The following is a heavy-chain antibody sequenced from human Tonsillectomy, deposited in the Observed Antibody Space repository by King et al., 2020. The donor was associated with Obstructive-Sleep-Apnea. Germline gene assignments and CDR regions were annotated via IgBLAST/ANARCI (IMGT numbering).Heavy chain of an antibody. CDR2: SDPSDSYT. CDR1: GYTFNGYW. V-gene: IGHV5-10-1*03. Sequence: QLVQSGAEVKKPGESLRISCKGSGYTFNGYWISWVRQMPGKGLEWMGRSDPSDSYTNYSPSFQGHVTISADKSISTAYLQWSSLKASDTAMYYCARHFGGSARFDDWGQGTLATVSA. J-gene: IGHJ4*02. CDR3: ARHFGGSARFDD. D-gene: IGHD3-16*01.